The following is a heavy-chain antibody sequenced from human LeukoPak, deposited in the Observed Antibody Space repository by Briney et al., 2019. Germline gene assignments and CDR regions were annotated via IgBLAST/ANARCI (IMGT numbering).Heavy chain of an antibody. J-gene: IGHJ5*02. CDR3: ARGPLAFRRVAGIFS. Sequence: SETLSLTCAVSGGSFNGYSYTWIRQPPGKGLEWIGEIIHSGGTSYNPSLKSLLTISVDTSRKQFSLKLTSVTAADTALYFCARGPLAFRRVAGIFSWGRGTQVTVSS. V-gene: IGHV4-34*01. CDR1: GGSFNGYS. D-gene: IGHD6-19*01. CDR2: IIHSGGT.